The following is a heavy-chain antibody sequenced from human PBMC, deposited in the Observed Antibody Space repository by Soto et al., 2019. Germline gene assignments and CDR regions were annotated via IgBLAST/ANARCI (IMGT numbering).Heavy chain of an antibody. D-gene: IGHD4-17*01. V-gene: IGHV1-18*04. CDR3: ASDLKSRCEIRY. CDR2: ISAYNGNT. CDR1: GYTFTSYG. Sequence: ASVKVSCKASGYTFTSYGISWVRQAPGQGLEWMGWISAYNGNTNYAQKLQGRVTMSTDTSTRTGYMELRSLRADDTAVYYCASDLKSRCEIRYWGQGTLVTVSS. J-gene: IGHJ4*02.